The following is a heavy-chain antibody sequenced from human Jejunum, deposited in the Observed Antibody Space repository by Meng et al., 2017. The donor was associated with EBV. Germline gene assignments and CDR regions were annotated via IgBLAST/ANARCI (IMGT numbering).Heavy chain of an antibody. Sequence: QVYLVQSGAGVKKPGASVKVSCKVSGYTYSSYGISWVRQAPGQGLEWMGWISAYNANTNYAQNFQGRVTLTTDTSTNTAYMDLRSLTSDDTALYYCASGGVVVSGSYYFDYWGQGTLVTVSS. CDR1: GYTYSSYG. V-gene: IGHV1-18*01. J-gene: IGHJ4*02. CDR3: ASGGVVVSGSYYFDY. CDR2: ISAYNANT. D-gene: IGHD2-21*02.